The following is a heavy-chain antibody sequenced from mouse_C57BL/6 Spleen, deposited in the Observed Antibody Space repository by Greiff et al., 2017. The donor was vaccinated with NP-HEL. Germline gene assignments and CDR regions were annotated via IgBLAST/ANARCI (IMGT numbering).Heavy chain of an antibody. J-gene: IGHJ2*01. Sequence: VQLQQPGAELVRPGASVKLSCTASGFNIKDYYMHWVKQRPEQGLEWIGRIDPEDGDTEYAPKFQGKATMTADTSSNTAYLQLSSLTSEDTAVYYCTTLPEPAQATYYWGQGTTLTVSS. CDR2: IDPEDGDT. D-gene: IGHD3-2*02. CDR3: TTLPEPAQATYY. V-gene: IGHV14-1*01. CDR1: GFNIKDYY.